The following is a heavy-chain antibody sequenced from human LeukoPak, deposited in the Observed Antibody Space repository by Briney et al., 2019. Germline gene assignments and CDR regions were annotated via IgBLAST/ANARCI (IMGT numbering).Heavy chain of an antibody. D-gene: IGHD5-12*01. V-gene: IGHV4-59*01. CDR1: GGSISSYY. CDR2: IYYSGST. J-gene: IGHJ6*02. CDR3: ARDGPTRGYYYGMDV. Sequence: NSSETLSLTCTVSGGSISSYYWSWIRQPPGKGLEWIGYIYYSGSTNYNPSLKSRVTISVDTSKNQFSLKLGSVTAADTAVYYCARDGPTRGYYYGMDVWGQGTTVTVSS.